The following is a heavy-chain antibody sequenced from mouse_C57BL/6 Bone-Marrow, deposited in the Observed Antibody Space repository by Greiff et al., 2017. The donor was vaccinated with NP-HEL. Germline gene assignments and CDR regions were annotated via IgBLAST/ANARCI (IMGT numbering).Heavy chain of an antibody. V-gene: IGHV1-15*01. CDR2: IDPETGGT. D-gene: IGHD1-1*01. CDR3: TRDYCYGSSYRYYAMDY. CDR1: GYTFTDYE. J-gene: IGHJ4*01. Sequence: VQLQQSGAELVRPGASVTLSCKASGYTFTDYEMHWVKQTPVHGLEWIGAIDPETGGTAYNQKFKGKAILTADKSSSTAYMELRSLTSEDSAVYYCTRDYCYGSSYRYYAMDYWGQGTSVTVSS.